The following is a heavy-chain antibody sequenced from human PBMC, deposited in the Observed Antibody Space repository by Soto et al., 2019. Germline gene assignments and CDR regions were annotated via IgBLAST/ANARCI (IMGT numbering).Heavy chain of an antibody. CDR3: ARHDSGSYYVS. Sequence: GESLKISCKTSGYSFTTYWIGWVRQMPGKGLEWMGTFYPDDSDTRYSPSLQGQNTISADKSISTAYLQWSRLKASDTAMYYCARHDSGSYYVSWGQGTLVTVSS. J-gene: IGHJ5*02. D-gene: IGHD1-26*01. CDR1: GYSFTTYW. V-gene: IGHV5-51*01. CDR2: FYPDDSDT.